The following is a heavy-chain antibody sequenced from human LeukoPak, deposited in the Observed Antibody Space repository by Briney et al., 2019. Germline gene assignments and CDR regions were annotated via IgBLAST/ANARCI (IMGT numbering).Heavy chain of an antibody. CDR3: AREGYFGSGMDYYYGMDV. D-gene: IGHD3-10*01. CDR1: LYTFTNYG. Sequence: ASVKVSRTPSLYTFTNYGLSWVRQAPGQVLESRGWIRAYNGNTNHAQKLQGRVTMTTDTTTSTAYMELRSLRSDETAVYYCAREGYFGSGMDYYYGMDVWGQGTKVTVSS. J-gene: IGHJ6*02. CDR2: IRAYNGNT. V-gene: IGHV1-18*01.